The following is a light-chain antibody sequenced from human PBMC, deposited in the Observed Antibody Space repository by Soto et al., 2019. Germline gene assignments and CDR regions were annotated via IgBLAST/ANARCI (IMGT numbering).Light chain of an antibody. CDR3: QVWDVSTVHYV. V-gene: IGLV3-21*02. CDR1: NIGSKT. CDR2: DDS. Sequence: SYELTQPLSVSVALGQTARTTCGGNNIGSKTVHWYQQKAGQAPVLVVYDDSDRPSGIPERFSGSNSGNTATLTISRVEAGDEADYYCQVWDVSTVHYVFGTGTKVTVL. J-gene: IGLJ1*01.